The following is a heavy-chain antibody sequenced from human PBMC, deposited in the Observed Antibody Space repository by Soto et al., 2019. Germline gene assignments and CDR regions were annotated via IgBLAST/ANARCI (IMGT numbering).Heavy chain of an antibody. CDR1: GFTFSSYG. CDR3: AKGDNYYYYGMDV. Sequence: GGSLRLSCAASGFTFSSYGMHWVRQAPGKGLEWVAVISYDGSNKYYADSVKGRFTISRDNSKNTLYLQMNSLRAKDTAVYYCAKGDNYYYYGMDVWGQGTTVTVSS. J-gene: IGHJ6*02. D-gene: IGHD2-15*01. CDR2: ISYDGSNK. V-gene: IGHV3-30*18.